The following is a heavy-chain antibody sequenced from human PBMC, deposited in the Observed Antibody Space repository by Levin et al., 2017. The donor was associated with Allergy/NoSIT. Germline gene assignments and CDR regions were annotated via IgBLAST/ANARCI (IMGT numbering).Heavy chain of an antibody. CDR3: ARSLDESGGGG. D-gene: IGHD3-16*01. CDR1: GFTFSSYG. CDR2: IWYDGSNK. V-gene: IGHV3-33*01. Sequence: PGGSLRLSCAASGFTFSSYGMHWVRQAPGKGLEWVAVIWYDGSNKYYADSVKGRFTISRDNSKNTLYLQMNSLRAEDTAVYYCARSLDESGGGGWGQGTLVTVSS. J-gene: IGHJ4*02.